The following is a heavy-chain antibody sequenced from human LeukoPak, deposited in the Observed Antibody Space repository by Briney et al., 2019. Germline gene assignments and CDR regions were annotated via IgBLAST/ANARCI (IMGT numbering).Heavy chain of an antibody. Sequence: GGSLRLSCAASGFTFTNYAMSWARQAPGKGLQWVSSINNFASSTYYADSVKGRFTISRDNSKNTLFLQMNSLRAEDTAVYYCAKGGEGNYGILAYWGQGTLVTVSS. D-gene: IGHD4-17*01. CDR2: INNFASST. V-gene: IGHV3-23*01. CDR3: AKGGEGNYGILAY. CDR1: GFTFTNYA. J-gene: IGHJ4*02.